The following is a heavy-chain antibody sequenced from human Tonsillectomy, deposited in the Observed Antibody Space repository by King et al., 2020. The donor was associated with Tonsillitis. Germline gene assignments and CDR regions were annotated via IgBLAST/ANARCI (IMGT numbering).Heavy chain of an antibody. J-gene: IGHJ6*02. CDR1: GFTFSSYG. Sequence: VQLVESGGGVVQPGGSLRLSCAASGFTFSSYGMHWVRQAPGKGLEWVAFIRYDGTNKYYADSVRGRFTISRDNPKNTLFLQMNSLRGEDTAVYYCAKGECLMGCIGDADYHGVDVWGQGAIVTVSS. CDR2: IRYDGTNK. D-gene: IGHD3-3*01. CDR3: AKGECLMGCIGDADYHGVDV. V-gene: IGHV3-30*02.